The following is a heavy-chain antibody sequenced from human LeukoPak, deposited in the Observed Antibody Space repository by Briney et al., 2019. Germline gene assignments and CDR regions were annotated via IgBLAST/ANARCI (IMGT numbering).Heavy chain of an antibody. CDR3: AKDRYCSGGSCYWDAFDY. D-gene: IGHD2-15*01. Sequence: GGSLRLSCAASGFTFDDYAMHWVRQAPGKGLEWVSGISWNSGSIGYADSVKGRFTISRDNAKNSLYLQMNSLRAEDAALYYCAKDRYCSGGSCYWDAFDYWGQGTLVTVSS. J-gene: IGHJ4*02. CDR2: ISWNSGSI. V-gene: IGHV3-9*01. CDR1: GFTFDDYA.